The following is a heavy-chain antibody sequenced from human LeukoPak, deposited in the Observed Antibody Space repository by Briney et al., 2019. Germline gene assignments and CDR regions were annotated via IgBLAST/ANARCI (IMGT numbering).Heavy chain of an antibody. D-gene: IGHD6-13*01. V-gene: IGHV1-2*06. CDR1: GYTFTGYY. CDR3: AREASSWYVPIDY. Sequence: ASVKVSCKASGYTFTGYYMHWVRQAPGQGLEWMGRINPNSGGTNYAQKFQGRVTMTRDTSISTAYVELSRLRSDDTAVYYCAREASSWYVPIDYWGQGTLVTVSS. CDR2: INPNSGGT. J-gene: IGHJ4*02.